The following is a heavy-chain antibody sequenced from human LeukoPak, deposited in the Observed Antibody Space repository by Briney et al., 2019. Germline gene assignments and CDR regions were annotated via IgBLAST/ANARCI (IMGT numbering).Heavy chain of an antibody. J-gene: IGHJ5*02. Sequence: GGSLRLSCAASGFTFSSYGMHWVRQAPGKGLEWVAVISYDGSNKYYADSVKGRFTISRDNSKNTLYLQMNSLRAEDTAVYYCAKVGTTVTTFAWFDPWGQGTLVTVSS. D-gene: IGHD4-17*01. CDR2: ISYDGSNK. V-gene: IGHV3-30*18. CDR1: GFTFSSYG. CDR3: AKVGTTVTTFAWFDP.